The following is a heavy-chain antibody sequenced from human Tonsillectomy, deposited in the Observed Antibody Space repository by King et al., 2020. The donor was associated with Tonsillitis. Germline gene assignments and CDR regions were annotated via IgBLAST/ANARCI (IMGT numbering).Heavy chain of an antibody. CDR1: EFSFSGSA. D-gene: IGHD1-26*01. J-gene: IGHJ4*02. V-gene: IGHV3-73*02. CDR2: IKSKASNSAT. Sequence: VQLVESGGGLVQPGGSLKLSCAASEFSFSGSAMSWARQASGKGLEWLGRIKSKASNSATEYAASVKGRFTISRDDSKNTASLQMNSLKTEDTAMYYCYIRVGDTGYWGQGILVTVS. CDR3: YIRVGDTGY.